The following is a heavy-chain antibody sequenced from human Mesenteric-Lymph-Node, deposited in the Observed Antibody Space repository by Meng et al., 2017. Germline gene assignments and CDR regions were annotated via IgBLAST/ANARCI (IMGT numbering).Heavy chain of an antibody. CDR3: ARGGRIMITFGGVIVDLDAFDI. J-gene: IGHJ3*02. V-gene: IGHV3-33*01. CDR1: GFTFSSYG. D-gene: IGHD3-16*02. Sequence: GESLKISCAASGFTFSSYGMHWVRQAPGKGLEWVAVIWYDGSNKYYADSVKGRFTISRDNSKNTLYLQMNSLRAEDTAVYYCARGGRIMITFGGVIVDLDAFDIWGQGTMVTVSS. CDR2: IWYDGSNK.